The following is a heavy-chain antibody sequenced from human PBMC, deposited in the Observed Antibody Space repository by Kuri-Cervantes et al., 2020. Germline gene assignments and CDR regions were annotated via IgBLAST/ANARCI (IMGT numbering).Heavy chain of an antibody. CDR2: IYYSGST. V-gene: IGHV4-59*01. J-gene: IGHJ4*02. D-gene: IGHD3-10*01. CDR3: ASSGSSTFDY. Sequence: SETLSLTCTVSGGSISSYYWSWIRQPPGKGLEWIGYIYYSGSTNYNPSLKSRVTISVDTSKNQFSLNLSSVTAADTAVDYCASSGSSTFDYWGQGTLVTVYS. CDR1: GGSISSYY.